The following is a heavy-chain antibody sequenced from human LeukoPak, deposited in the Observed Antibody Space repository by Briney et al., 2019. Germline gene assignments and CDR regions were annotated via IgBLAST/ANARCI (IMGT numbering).Heavy chain of an antibody. CDR1: GYTFTSYG. V-gene: IGHV1-18*01. D-gene: IGHD6-19*01. J-gene: IGHJ4*02. CDR2: IRAYNGNT. CDR3: ARVPVGYSSGWYRGNYFDY. Sequence: ASVKVSCKASGYTFTSYGISWVRQAPGQGLEWMGWIRAYNGNTNYAQKLQDRVAMTTDTSTSTAYMELRSLRSDDTAVYYCARVPVGYSSGWYRGNYFDYWGQGTLVTVSS.